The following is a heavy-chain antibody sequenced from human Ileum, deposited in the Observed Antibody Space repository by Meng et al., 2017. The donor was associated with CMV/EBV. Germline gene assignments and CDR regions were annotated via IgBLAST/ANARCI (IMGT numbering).Heavy chain of an antibody. CDR2: INQDGSEK. J-gene: IGHJ6*02. CDR1: EFTFSSYW. D-gene: IGHD2-2*02. Sequence: GESLKISCAASEFTFSSYWMTWVRQAPGKGLDWVANINQDGSEKYYADSLKGRFTISRDNAKKSMYLQINSLRAEDTAMYYCARADALSPADIREHCYFYYGMDVWGQGTTVTVSS. CDR3: ARADALSPADIREHCYFYYGMDV. V-gene: IGHV3-7*03.